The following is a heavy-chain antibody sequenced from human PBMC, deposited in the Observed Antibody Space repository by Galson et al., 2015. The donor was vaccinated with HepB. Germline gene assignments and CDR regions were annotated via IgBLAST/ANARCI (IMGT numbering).Heavy chain of an antibody. CDR2: IKSKTDGGTT. J-gene: IGHJ4*02. V-gene: IGHV3-15*01. CDR1: GFTFSNAW. D-gene: IGHD2-21*02. CDR3: TTFSPETLYCGGDCYSNY. Sequence: SLRLSCAASGFTFSNAWMSWVRQAPGKGLEWVGRIKSKTDGGTTDYAAPVKGRFTISRDDSKNTLYLQMNSLKTEDTAVYYCTTFSPETLYCGGDCYSNYWGQGTLVTVSS.